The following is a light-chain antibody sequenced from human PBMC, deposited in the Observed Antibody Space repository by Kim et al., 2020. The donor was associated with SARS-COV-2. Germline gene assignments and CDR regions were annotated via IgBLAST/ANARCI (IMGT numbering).Light chain of an antibody. CDR3: QQYYSRPLT. CDR1: QNVLYSSNNKNY. Sequence: DFVMTQSPDSLAVSLGERATINCKSSQNVLYSSNNKNYLAWYQQKPGQPPKLLFYWASTRESGVPDRFSGSGSETDFTLTISSLQAEDVAVYYCQQYYSRPLTFGGGTKVDIK. CDR2: WAS. V-gene: IGKV4-1*01. J-gene: IGKJ4*01.